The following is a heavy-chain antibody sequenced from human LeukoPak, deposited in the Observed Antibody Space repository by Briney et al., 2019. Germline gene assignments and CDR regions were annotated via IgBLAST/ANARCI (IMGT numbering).Heavy chain of an antibody. CDR1: GYTFTSYY. Sequence: ASVKVSCKASGYTFTSYYMHWVRQAPGQGLEWMGIINPSGGSTSYAQKFQGRVTMTRDTSTSTVYMELSSLRSEDTAVYYCARATPLRHCSSTSCYTTWFDPWGQGTLATVSS. D-gene: IGHD2-2*02. V-gene: IGHV1-46*01. J-gene: IGHJ5*02. CDR3: ARATPLRHCSSTSCYTTWFDP. CDR2: INPSGGST.